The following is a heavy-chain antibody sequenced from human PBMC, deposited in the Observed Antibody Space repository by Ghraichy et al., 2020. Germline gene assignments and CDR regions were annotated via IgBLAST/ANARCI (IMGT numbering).Heavy chain of an antibody. CDR1: GGSIRSSSYY. J-gene: IGHJ5*02. Sequence: TLSLTCTVSGGSIRSSSYYCGWIRQPPGKGLEWIGSIYYSGSTYYNPSLTSRVTISVDTSKNQFSLKLSSVTAADTAVYYCARHGAGRWRWFDPWGQGTLVTVSS. CDR2: IYYSGST. D-gene: IGHD4-23*01. V-gene: IGHV4-39*01. CDR3: ARHGAGRWRWFDP.